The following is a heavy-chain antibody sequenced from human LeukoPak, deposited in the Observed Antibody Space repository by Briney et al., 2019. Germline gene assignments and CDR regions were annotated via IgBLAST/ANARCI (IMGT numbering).Heavy chain of an antibody. CDR2: ISGSGEST. CDR1: GFTFSSYE. D-gene: IGHD5-12*01. CDR3: AKLGGRYSGWFDP. V-gene: IGHV3-23*01. Sequence: GGSLRLSCAASGFTFSSYEMNWVRQAPGKGLEWVSTISGSGESTYADSVKGRFTISRDNSKNTLYLQMNSLRAEDTAVYYCAKLGGRYSGWFDPWGQGTLVIVSS. J-gene: IGHJ5*02.